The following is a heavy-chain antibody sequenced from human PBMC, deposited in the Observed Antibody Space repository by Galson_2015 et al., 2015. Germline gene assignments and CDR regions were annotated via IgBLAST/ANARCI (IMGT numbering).Heavy chain of an antibody. CDR2: ISFGSDTI. J-gene: IGHJ4*02. CDR1: GFTFSTYS. D-gene: IGHD1-26*01. V-gene: IGHV3-48*02. CDR3: VRVSGWEFDY. Sequence: FLRLSCAASGFTFSTYSMNWVRQAPGKGLEWVSYISFGSDTIYYADSVKGRFTISRDNAKNSLYLQMNSLRDEDTAVYYCVRVSGWEFDYWGQGTLVTVSS.